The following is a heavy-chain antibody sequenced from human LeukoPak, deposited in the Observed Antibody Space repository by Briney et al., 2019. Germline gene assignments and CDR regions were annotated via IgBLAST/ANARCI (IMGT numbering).Heavy chain of an antibody. V-gene: IGHV3-30*04. CDR2: ISYDGSNK. CDR3: AKDVLRYFDWLPYFDY. J-gene: IGHJ4*02. D-gene: IGHD3-9*01. CDR1: GFTFNSYA. Sequence: GGSLRLSCAASGFTFNSYALHWVRPAPGKGLEWVAVISYDGSNKYYADSVKGRFTISRDISKNTLYLQMNSLRTEDTAVYYCAKDVLRYFDWLPYFDYWGQGTLVTVSS.